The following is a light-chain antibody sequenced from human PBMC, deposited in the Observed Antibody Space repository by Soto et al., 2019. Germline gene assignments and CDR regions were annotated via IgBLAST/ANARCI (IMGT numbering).Light chain of an antibody. Sequence: DIVMTQSPDSLAVSLGERATINCKSSQSVLYSSNNKNYLAWYQQKPGQPPKLLIYWASTRESGVPDRFSGSGSGTDFTLTISSLQAEDVGVYYCQQYYGTPLTFGGGTKVEIK. CDR1: QSVLYSSNNKNY. CDR3: QQYYGTPLT. V-gene: IGKV4-1*01. J-gene: IGKJ4*01. CDR2: WAS.